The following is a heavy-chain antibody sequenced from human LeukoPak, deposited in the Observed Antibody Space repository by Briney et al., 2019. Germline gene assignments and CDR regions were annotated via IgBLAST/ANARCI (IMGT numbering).Heavy chain of an antibody. J-gene: IGHJ4*02. D-gene: IGHD3-3*01. CDR1: GYTFTSYG. CDR2: ISGYSGNT. Sequence: ASVKVSCKASGYTFTSYGISWVRQAPGQGLEWMGWISGYSGNTNYVQKFQGRVTMATDTSTSTVYMELRSLTSDDTALYYCARGLGNNNFWSGLGYWGQGTLVTVSS. CDR3: ARGLGNNNFWSGLGY. V-gene: IGHV1-18*01.